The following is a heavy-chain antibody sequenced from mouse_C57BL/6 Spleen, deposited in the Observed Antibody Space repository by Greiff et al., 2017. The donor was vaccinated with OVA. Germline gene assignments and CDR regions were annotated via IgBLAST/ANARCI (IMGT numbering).Heavy chain of an antibody. CDR2: ISSGGSYT. J-gene: IGHJ1*03. D-gene: IGHD4-1*01. CDR1: GFTFSSYG. Sequence: EVKLMESGGDLVKPGGSLKLSCAASGFTFSSYGMSWVRQTPDKRLEWVATISSGGSYTYYADSVKGRFTISRDNAKNTLYLQMSSLKSEDTAMYYIARLTGTGYFDVWGTGTTVTVSS. CDR3: ARLTGTGYFDV. V-gene: IGHV5-6*01.